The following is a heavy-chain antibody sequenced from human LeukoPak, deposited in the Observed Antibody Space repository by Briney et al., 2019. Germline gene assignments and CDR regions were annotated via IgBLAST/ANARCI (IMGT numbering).Heavy chain of an antibody. CDR3: AKDFGGVTPLNF. J-gene: IGHJ4*02. V-gene: IGHV3-30*18. D-gene: IGHD2-21*02. CDR1: GFTFSSYG. Sequence: GGSLRLSCAASGFTFSSYGMHWVRQAPGKGLEWVAGISYDGSNKYYEDSVKGRFTISRDNSKNTLHLQMNSLRAEDTAVYYCAKDFGGVTPLNFWGQGTLLTVSS. CDR2: ISYDGSNK.